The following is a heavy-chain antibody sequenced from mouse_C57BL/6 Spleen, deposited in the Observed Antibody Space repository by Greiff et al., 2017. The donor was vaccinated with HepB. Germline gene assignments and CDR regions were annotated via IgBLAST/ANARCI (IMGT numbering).Heavy chain of an antibody. D-gene: IGHD1-1*01. J-gene: IGHJ3*01. CDR2: IYPRSGNT. Sequence: VQLQQSGAELARPGASVKLSCKASGYTFTSYGISWVKQRTGQGLEWIGEIYPRSGNTYYNEKFKGKATLTADKSSSTAYMELRSLTSEDSAVYFCAFYYGSDWFAYWGQGTLVTVSA. CDR1: GYTFTSYG. V-gene: IGHV1-81*01. CDR3: AFYYGSDWFAY.